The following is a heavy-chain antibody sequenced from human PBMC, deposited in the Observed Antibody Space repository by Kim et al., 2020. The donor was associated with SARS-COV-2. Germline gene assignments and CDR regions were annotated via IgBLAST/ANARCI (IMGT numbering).Heavy chain of an antibody. J-gene: IGHJ6*02. V-gene: IGHV3-33*06. Sequence: DGSNKYHADSVRGRFTISRDNSKNTLYLQMNSLRAEDTAVYYCAKKSMDVWGQGTTVTVSS. CDR3: AKKSMDV. CDR2: DGSNK.